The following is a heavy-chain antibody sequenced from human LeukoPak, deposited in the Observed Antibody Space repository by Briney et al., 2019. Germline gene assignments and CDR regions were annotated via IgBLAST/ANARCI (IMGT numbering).Heavy chain of an antibody. Sequence: GGSLRLSCAASGFPFSSSEMNWVRQAPGKGLEWVSYISSSGSTIYYADSVKGRFTISRDNAKNSLYLQMYSLRAEDTAVYYCARDRAGVFDIWGRGTMVTVSS. V-gene: IGHV3-48*03. CDR2: ISSSGSTI. J-gene: IGHJ3*02. CDR1: GFPFSSSE. D-gene: IGHD3-10*01. CDR3: ARDRAGVFDI.